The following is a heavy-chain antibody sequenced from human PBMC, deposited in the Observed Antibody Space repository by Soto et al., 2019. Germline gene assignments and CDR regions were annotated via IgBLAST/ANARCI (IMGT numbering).Heavy chain of an antibody. CDR2: ISGSGGST. V-gene: IGHV3-23*01. J-gene: IGHJ6*02. CDR3: ATAEVGDVYSCSYGMDV. Sequence: EVQLLESGGGLVQPGGSLRLSCAASGFTFSSYAMSWVRQAPGKGLEWVSAISGSGGSTYYADSVKGRFTNSRDNYKNTQYLQMISNRAEDTAVYYGATAEVGDVYSCSYGMDVWGQGPTVTVSS. D-gene: IGHD1-26*01. CDR1: GFTFSSYA.